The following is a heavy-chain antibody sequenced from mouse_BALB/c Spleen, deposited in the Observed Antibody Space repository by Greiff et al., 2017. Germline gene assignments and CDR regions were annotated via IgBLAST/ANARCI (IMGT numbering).Heavy chain of an antibody. J-gene: IGHJ3*01. CDR3: ARSYDYDRKAWFAY. D-gene: IGHD2-4*01. Sequence: EVNVVESGPSLVKPSQTLSLTCSVTGDSITSGYWNWIRKFPGNKLEYMGYISYSGSTYYNPSLKSRISITRDTSKNQYYLQLNSVTTEDTATYYCARSYDYDRKAWFAYWGQGTLVTVSA. CDR1: GDSITSGY. CDR2: ISYSGST. V-gene: IGHV3-8*02.